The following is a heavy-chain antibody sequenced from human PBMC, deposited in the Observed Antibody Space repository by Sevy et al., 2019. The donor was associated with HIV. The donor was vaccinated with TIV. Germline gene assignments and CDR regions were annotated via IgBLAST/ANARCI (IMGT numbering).Heavy chain of an antibody. V-gene: IGHV3-21*01. D-gene: IGHD6-13*01. Sequence: GGSLRLSCAASGFTFSSYSMNLVRQAPGKGLEWVSSISSSSSYIYYADSVKGRFTISRDNAKNSLYLQMNSLRAEDTAVYYCARASAAADGYYYYYMDVWGKGTTVTVSS. J-gene: IGHJ6*03. CDR1: GFTFSSYS. CDR3: ARASAAADGYYYYYMDV. CDR2: ISSSSSYI.